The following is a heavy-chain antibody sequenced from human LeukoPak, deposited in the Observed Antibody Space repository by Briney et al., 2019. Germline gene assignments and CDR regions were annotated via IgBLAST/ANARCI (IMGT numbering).Heavy chain of an antibody. CDR1: GFTFSSYA. Sequence: GGSLRLSCAASGFTFSSYAMSWVRQAPGKGLEWVSAISDNGVITYYADSVKGRFTISRDNSKNTVFVQMSSLRAEDTAVYYCAKADMHTACFDYWGQGTLVSVSS. D-gene: IGHD5-18*01. J-gene: IGHJ4*02. V-gene: IGHV3-23*01. CDR2: ISDNGVIT. CDR3: AKADMHTACFDY.